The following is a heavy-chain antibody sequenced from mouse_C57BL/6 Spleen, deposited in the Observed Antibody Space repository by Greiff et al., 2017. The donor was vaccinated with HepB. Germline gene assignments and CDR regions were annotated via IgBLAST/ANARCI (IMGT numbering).Heavy chain of an antibody. D-gene: IGHD1-1*01. CDR1: GFTFSDYG. V-gene: IGHV5-17*01. CDR3: ARGYYVSSWAMDY. Sequence: DVKLVESGGGLVKPGGYLKLSCAASGFTFSDYGMHWVRQAPEKGLEWVAYISSGSSPIYYADTVKGRFTISRDNAKNTLFLQMTSLRSEDTAMYYCARGYYVSSWAMDYWGQGTSVTVSS. CDR2: ISSGSSPI. J-gene: IGHJ4*01.